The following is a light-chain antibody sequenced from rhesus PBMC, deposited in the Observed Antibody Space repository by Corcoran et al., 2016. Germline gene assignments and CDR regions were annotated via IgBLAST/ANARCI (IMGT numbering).Light chain of an antibody. Sequence: QAALTQPRSVSGSPGQSVTISCTGTSSDIGGYNYVSWYQQHPGTAPKLMIYEVSKRPSGVSDRFSGSKSGNTASLTVSGLQAEDEADYYCCSYAGSYTCDVFGSGTKLTVL. CDR3: CSYAGSYTCDV. J-gene: IGLJ6*01. V-gene: IGLV2-32*01. CDR2: EVS. CDR1: SSDIGGYNY.